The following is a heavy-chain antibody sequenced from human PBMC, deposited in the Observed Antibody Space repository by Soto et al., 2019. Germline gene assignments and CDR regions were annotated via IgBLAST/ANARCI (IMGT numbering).Heavy chain of an antibody. CDR3: AKASITIFGVVTRLSSVDP. V-gene: IGHV4-39*01. Sequence: SETLSLTCTVSGGSISSSSYYWGWIRQPPGKGLEWIGSIYYSGSTYYNPSLKSRVTISVDTSKNQFSLKLSSVTAADTAVYYCAKASITIFGVVTRLSSVDPWGQGTLVTVSS. CDR2: IYYSGST. J-gene: IGHJ5*02. D-gene: IGHD3-3*01. CDR1: GGSISSSSYY.